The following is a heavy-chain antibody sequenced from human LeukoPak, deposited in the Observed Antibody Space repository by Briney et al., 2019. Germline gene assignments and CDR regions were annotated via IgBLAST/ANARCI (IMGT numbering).Heavy chain of an antibody. D-gene: IGHD3-10*01. CDR3: AREYYYGSGSYPWFDP. J-gene: IGHJ5*02. Sequence: PSETLSLTCTVAGGSISSYYWSWIRQPPGKGLEWIGYIYYSGSTNYNPSLKSRVTISVDTSKNQFSLKLSSVTAADTAVYYCAREYYYGSGSYPWFDPWGQGTLVTVSS. CDR2: IYYSGST. CDR1: GGSISSYY. V-gene: IGHV4-59*12.